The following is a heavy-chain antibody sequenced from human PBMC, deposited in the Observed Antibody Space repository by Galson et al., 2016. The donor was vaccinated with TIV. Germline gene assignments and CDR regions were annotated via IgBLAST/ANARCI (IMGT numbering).Heavy chain of an antibody. V-gene: IGHV4-59*11. Sequence: SETLSLTCSVSGGSISSHFWTWIRQPPGKGLEWIGYLSHSGITNYNPSLGSRVTISEDTSKNQFSLTLTSVTAADTAFYYCARGGFSGFYNDYWGQGMLVTVSS. D-gene: IGHD3-22*01. J-gene: IGHJ4*02. CDR1: GGSISSHF. CDR2: LSHSGIT. CDR3: ARGGFSGFYNDY.